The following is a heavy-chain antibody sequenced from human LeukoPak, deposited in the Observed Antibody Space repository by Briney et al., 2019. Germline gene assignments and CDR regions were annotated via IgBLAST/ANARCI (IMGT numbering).Heavy chain of an antibody. CDR1: GFTFSNYG. CDR2: IGSDGTKK. CDR3: ARGQHIVTTISQEGFEY. V-gene: IGHV3-30*02. Sequence: GGSLRLSCAASGFTFSNYGMHGVRQSPGKGLDWVAFIGSDGTKKYSADSVKGRFTISRDNSRNTLYLQMNSLKTEDTAVYYCARGQHIVTTISQEGFEYWGQGTLVTVST. D-gene: IGHD5-12*01. J-gene: IGHJ4*02.